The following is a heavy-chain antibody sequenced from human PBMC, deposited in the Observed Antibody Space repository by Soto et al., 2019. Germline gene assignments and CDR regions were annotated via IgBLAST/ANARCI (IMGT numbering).Heavy chain of an antibody. J-gene: IGHJ6*02. V-gene: IGHV4-34*01. CDR1: GESFSAYY. CDR2: INHSGST. Sequence: PSETLSLTCAVYGESFSAYYWTWIRQPPGKGLEWIGEINHSGSTKYNPSLRSRVTVSVDTSKHQFSLKLSSVTAADTAMYYCARAPEVVAPRIYYYGLDVWGQGTTVTVSS. D-gene: IGHD2-15*01. CDR3: ARAPEVVAPRIYYYGLDV.